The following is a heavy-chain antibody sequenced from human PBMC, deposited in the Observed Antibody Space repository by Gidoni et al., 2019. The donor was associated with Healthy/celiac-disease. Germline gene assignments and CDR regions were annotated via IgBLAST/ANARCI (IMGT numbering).Heavy chain of an antibody. CDR3: ARGMAIRLLNHGAFDI. CDR2: INPNSGGT. V-gene: IGHV1-2*02. J-gene: IGHJ3*02. Sequence: QVQLVQSGSEVKKPGASVTVSCKASVYTFTGYYIHWVRQAPGQGLEWMGWINPNSGGTNYAQKFQGRVTMTRDTSSSTAYMELSRLRSDDTAVYYCARGMAIRLLNHGAFDIWGQGTMVTVSS. CDR1: VYTFTGYY.